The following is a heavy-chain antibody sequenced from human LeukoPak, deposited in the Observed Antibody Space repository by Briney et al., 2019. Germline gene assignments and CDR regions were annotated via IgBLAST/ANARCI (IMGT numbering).Heavy chain of an antibody. Sequence: SETLSLTCTVSDGSMSPYYWSWIRQSPEKGLEWIAYIFHNGNTKYNPSLWSRVTISIDTSRNQVFLNLNSVTAADTAVYYCARGGYYYLYVWGKGTTVTVSS. J-gene: IGHJ6*03. CDR1: DGSMSPYY. CDR3: ARGGYYYLYV. CDR2: IFHNGNT. V-gene: IGHV4-59*01.